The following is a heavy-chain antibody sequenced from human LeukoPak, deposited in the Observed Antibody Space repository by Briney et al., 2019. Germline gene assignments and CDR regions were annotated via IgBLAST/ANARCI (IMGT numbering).Heavy chain of an antibody. Sequence: PGGSLRLSCAASGFTVSSNYMSWVRQAPGKGLEWVSVIYSGGSTYYADSVKGRFTISRDNSKNTLYLQMNSLRAEDTAVYYCARGNSSIAALNFDYWGQGTLVTVSS. CDR1: GFTVSSNY. D-gene: IGHD6-6*01. CDR3: ARGNSSIAALNFDY. J-gene: IGHJ4*02. V-gene: IGHV3-66*02. CDR2: IYSGGST.